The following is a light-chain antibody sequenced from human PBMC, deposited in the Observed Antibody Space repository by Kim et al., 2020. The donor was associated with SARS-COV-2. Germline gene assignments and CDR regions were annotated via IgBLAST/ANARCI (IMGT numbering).Light chain of an antibody. CDR3: NSRDSSGNQLRV. Sequence: LGQTVRITCQGDSLRSYYASWYQQKPGQAPVLVIYGKNNRPSGIPDRFSGSSSGNTASLTITGAQAEDEADYYCNSRDSSGNQLRVFGGGTQLTVL. CDR1: SLRSYY. CDR2: GKN. J-gene: IGLJ2*01. V-gene: IGLV3-19*01.